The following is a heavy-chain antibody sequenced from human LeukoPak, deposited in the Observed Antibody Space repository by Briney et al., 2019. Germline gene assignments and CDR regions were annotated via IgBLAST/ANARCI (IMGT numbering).Heavy chain of an antibody. V-gene: IGHV1-69*13. CDR3: ASHYDSSGYQFDY. J-gene: IGHJ4*02. CDR1: GGTFSSYA. CDR2: IIPIFGTA. Sequence: SVQVSCKASGGTFSSYAISWVRQAPGQGLEWMGGIIPIFGTANYAQKFQGRVTITADESTSTAYMELSSLRSEDTAVYYCASHYDSSGYQFDYWGQGTLVTVSS. D-gene: IGHD3-22*01.